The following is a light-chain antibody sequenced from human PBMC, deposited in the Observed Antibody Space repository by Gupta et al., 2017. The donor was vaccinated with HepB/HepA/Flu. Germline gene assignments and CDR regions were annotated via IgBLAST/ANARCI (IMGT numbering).Light chain of an antibody. J-gene: IGKJ4*01. CDR3: QQTYSTPRP. CDR1: QSISRF. Sequence: DIQMTQSPSSLSASVGDRVTITCRASQSISRFLNWYQQKPGKAPKLLIYGASTLQSGVPSRFSGSGSGTDFTLTISTLQPEDCGTYYCQQTYSTPRPFGGGTKVEIK. CDR2: GAS. V-gene: IGKV1-39*01.